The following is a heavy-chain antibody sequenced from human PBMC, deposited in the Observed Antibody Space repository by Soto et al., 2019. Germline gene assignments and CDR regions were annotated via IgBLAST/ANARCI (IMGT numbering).Heavy chain of an antibody. D-gene: IGHD3-16*02. V-gene: IGHV1-69*01. J-gene: IGHJ4*02. CDR2: IIPIFGTA. CDR3: ARVAYYVWGSYRYTPYYFDY. Sequence: QVQLVQSGAEVKKPGSSVKVSYKASGGTFSSYAISWVRQAPGQGLEWMGGIIPIFGTANYAQKFQGRVTITADESTSTAYMELSSLRSEDTAVYYCARVAYYVWGSYRYTPYYFDYWGQGTLVTVSS. CDR1: GGTFSSYA.